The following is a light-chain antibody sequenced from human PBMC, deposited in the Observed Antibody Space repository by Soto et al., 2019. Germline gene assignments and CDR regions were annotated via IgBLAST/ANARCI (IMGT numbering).Light chain of an antibody. V-gene: IGKV1-9*01. CDR2: AAS. Sequence: DIPLTQSPSFLSASVGDRVTITCRASQGISSYLAWYQQKPGKAPKLLIYAASTLQSGVPSRFSGSGSWTECTLTISSLQPEDFATYYCQQLNSYPITFGQGTRLEIK. J-gene: IGKJ5*01. CDR3: QQLNSYPIT. CDR1: QGISSY.